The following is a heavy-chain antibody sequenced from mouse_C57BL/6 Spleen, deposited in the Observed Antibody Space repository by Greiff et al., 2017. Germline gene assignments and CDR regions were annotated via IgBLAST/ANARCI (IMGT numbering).Heavy chain of an antibody. CDR3: AKRRYYSSREGYFDV. D-gene: IGHD1-1*01. J-gene: IGHJ1*03. Sequence: QVQLKESGPGLVAPSPSLSITCTVSGFSLTSYGVDWVRQPPGKGLEWLGVIWGGRSTNYDSALMSRLSISKDNSKSHVFLKMNSLHTDDTAMYYCAKRRYYSSREGYFDVWGTGTTVTVSS. CDR1: GFSLTSYG. V-gene: IGHV2-9*01. CDR2: IWGGRST.